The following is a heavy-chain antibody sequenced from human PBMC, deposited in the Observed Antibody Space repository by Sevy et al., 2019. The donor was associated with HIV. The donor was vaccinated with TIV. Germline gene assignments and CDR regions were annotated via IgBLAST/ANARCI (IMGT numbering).Heavy chain of an antibody. V-gene: IGHV4-4*07. CDR2: IYTSGST. Sequence: SETLSLNCTVSGGSISSYYWSWIRQPAGKGLEWIGRIYTSGSTNYNPSLKSRVTMSVDTSKNQFSRRLSSVTAADTAVYYCARDSNYGPDYWGQGTLVTVSS. CDR3: ARDSNYGPDY. D-gene: IGHD3-10*01. J-gene: IGHJ4*02. CDR1: GGSISSYY.